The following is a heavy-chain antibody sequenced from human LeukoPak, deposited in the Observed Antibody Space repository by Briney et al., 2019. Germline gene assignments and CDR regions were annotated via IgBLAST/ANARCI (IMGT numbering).Heavy chain of an antibody. CDR2: IIPIFGTA. CDR3: ARDGYCSSTSCYKGLNYYYGMDV. J-gene: IGHJ6*02. D-gene: IGHD2-2*02. CDR1: GGTFSSYA. V-gene: IGHV1-69*13. Sequence: ASVKVSCKASGGTFSSYAISWVRQAPGQGLEWMGGIIPIFGTANYAQKFQGRVTITADESTSTAYMELSSLRSEDTAVYYCARDGYCSSTSCYKGLNYYYGMDVWGQGTTVTVSS.